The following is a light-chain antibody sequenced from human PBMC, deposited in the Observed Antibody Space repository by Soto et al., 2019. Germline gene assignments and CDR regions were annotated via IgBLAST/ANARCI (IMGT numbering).Light chain of an antibody. J-gene: IGLJ2*01. CDR2: DVS. CDR3: SSYISSSTPSVV. V-gene: IGLV2-14*01. CDR1: SSDVGGYNY. Sequence: QSALTQPASVSGSPGQSITISCTGTSSDVGGYNYVSWYQQHPGKAPKLMIYDVSNRPSGVSNRFSGSKSGNTASLTISGLQAEDEADYYCSSYISSSTPSVVFGGGTKLTVL.